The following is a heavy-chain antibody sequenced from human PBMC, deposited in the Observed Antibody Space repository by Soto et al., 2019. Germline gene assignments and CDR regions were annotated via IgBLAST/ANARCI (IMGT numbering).Heavy chain of an antibody. CDR1: GFIFSNNW. CDR3: ARAASTGYYYVKAFDV. J-gene: IGHJ3*01. Sequence: PGGSLRLSCAASGFIFSNNWMHWVRQVPGKGLVWVSRINSDGRTRTYADSVKGRFTVSRDNARKTLYLQMTSLRAEDTAVYYCARAASTGYYYVKAFDVWGQGTMVTVSS. D-gene: IGHD3-22*01. V-gene: IGHV3-74*01. CDR2: INSDGRTR.